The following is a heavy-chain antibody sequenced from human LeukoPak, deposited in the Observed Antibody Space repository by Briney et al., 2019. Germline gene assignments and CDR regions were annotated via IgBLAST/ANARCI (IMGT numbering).Heavy chain of an antibody. D-gene: IGHD6-19*01. CDR1: GFTVSSYE. V-gene: IGHV3-48*03. J-gene: IGHJ4*02. CDR3: AGSGYSSGWAPFDY. CDR2: ISSSGSTI. Sequence: GGSLRLSCEASGFTVSSYEMNWVRQAPGKGLEWVSYISSSGSTIYYADSVKGRFTISRDNAKNSLYLQMNSLRAEDTAVYYCAGSGYSSGWAPFDYWGQGTLVTVSS.